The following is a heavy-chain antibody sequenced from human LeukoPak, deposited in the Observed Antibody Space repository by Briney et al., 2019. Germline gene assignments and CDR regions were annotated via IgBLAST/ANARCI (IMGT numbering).Heavy chain of an antibody. CDR1: GGSFSVYY. J-gene: IGHJ4*02. CDR3: AREIIWGTYRRLYYFDS. Sequence: SETLSLTCAVYGGSFSVYYWNWIPQVPGKGLEWIVEINHSASAKYSPSLKSRVTMSVDTSKNQFSVKLNSVTAADTAIYYCAREIIWGTYRRLYYFDSWGQGTLVTVSS. D-gene: IGHD3-16*02. V-gene: IGHV4-34*01. CDR2: INHSASA.